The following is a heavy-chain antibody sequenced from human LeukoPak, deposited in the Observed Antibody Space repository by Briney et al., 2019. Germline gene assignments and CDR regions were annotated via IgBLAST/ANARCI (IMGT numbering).Heavy chain of an antibody. CDR3: AKGPLIEVAGTTWDY. V-gene: IGHV3-33*06. Sequence: GRSLRLSCAASGLTFSSYGMHWVRQAPGKGLEWVAVIWYDGSNKYYADSVKGRFTISRDNSKNTLYLQMNSLRPEDTAVYNCAKGPLIEVAGTTWDYWGQGTLVTVSS. CDR2: IWYDGSNK. J-gene: IGHJ4*02. D-gene: IGHD6-19*01. CDR1: GLTFSSYG.